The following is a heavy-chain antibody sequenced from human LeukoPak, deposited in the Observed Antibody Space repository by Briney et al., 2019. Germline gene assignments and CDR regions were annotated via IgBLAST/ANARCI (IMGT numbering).Heavy chain of an antibody. CDR3: AEVVGGSYSMDV. CDR2: IYYSGST. CDR1: GGSVSSGSYY. V-gene: IGHV4-61*01. D-gene: IGHD1-26*01. J-gene: IGHJ6*03. Sequence: PSETLSLTCTVSGGSVSSGSYYWSWIRQPPGKGLEWIGYIYYSGSTKYNPSLKSRVTISIDTSKNQFSLKLSSVTAADTAMYYCAEVVGGSYSMDVWGQGTTVTVSS.